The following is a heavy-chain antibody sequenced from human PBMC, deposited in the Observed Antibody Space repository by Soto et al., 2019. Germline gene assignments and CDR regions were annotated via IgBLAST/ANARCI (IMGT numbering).Heavy chain of an antibody. D-gene: IGHD3-10*01. CDR2: IWYDGVNK. CDR3: ARDQQSRYYFGAGVCMDV. J-gene: IGHJ6*03. Sequence: QVQLVESGGGAVQPGGSLRLSCAASGFTFSDYGMHWVRQAPGKGLEWVAVIWYDGVNKYYVDSVRGRFTISRDDSKDTLYLQMNSLRAEDTGLYFFARDQQSRYYFGAGVCMDVWGKGTTVTVSS. V-gene: IGHV3-33*01. CDR1: GFTFSDYG.